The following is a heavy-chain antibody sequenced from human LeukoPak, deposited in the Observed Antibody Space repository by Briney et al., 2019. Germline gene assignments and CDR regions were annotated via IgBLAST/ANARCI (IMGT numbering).Heavy chain of an antibody. CDR3: AREVVVVPAAITAVRGNWVDP. V-gene: IGHV4-4*07. J-gene: IGHJ5*02. Sequence: SETLSLTCTVSGGSISSYYWSWIRQPAGKGLEWIGRIYTSGSTNYNTSLKSRVTMSVDTSKNQFSLKLSSVTAADTAVYYCAREVVVVPAAITAVRGNWVDPWGQGTLVTVSS. CDR1: GGSISSYY. D-gene: IGHD2-2*02. CDR2: IYTSGST.